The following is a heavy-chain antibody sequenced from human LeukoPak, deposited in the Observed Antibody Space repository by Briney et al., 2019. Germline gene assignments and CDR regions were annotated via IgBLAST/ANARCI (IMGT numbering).Heavy chain of an antibody. J-gene: IGHJ4*02. CDR2: IWYDGSNK. Sequence: GGSLRLSCAASGFTFSSYGMHWVRQAPGKGLEWVAVIWYDGSNKYYADSVKGRFTISRDNSKNTLYLQMNSLRAEDTAVHYCARDLLELTLIMDYWGQGTLVTVSS. V-gene: IGHV3-33*01. CDR3: ARDLLELTLIMDY. D-gene: IGHD4/OR15-4a*01. CDR1: GFTFSSYG.